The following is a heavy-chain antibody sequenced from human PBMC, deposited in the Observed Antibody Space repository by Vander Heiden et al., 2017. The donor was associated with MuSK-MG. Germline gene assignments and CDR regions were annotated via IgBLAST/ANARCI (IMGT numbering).Heavy chain of an antibody. CDR1: GYTLTGYH. J-gene: IGHJ4*02. D-gene: IGHD3-10*01. CDR2: IKANSGAS. Sequence: QVQLVQSGAEVKKPGASVKVSCKASGYTLTGYHLHWVRQAPGQGLEWMGWIKANSGASNYAQKFQGRVTMTTDTSIDTACMELSSLTSDDAAVYYCVREVEVSLVRSFDTWGQGTLVAVSS. CDR3: VREVEVSLVRSFDT. V-gene: IGHV1-2*02.